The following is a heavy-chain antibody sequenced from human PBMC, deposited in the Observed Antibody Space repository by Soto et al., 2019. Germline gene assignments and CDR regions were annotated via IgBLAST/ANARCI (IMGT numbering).Heavy chain of an antibody. V-gene: IGHV3-48*03. Sequence: GGPLRLSCAVSDFTFSYFELNWFPQAPGKGRERVALISLTNERTDYADSVKGRFTISPDSAKNSLSLRMTALRADDTGIYYCARDTGRALADSWGQGTLVTAPQ. CDR2: ISLTNERT. D-gene: IGHD3-3*02. CDR3: ARDTGRALADS. J-gene: IGHJ4*02. CDR1: DFTFSYFE.